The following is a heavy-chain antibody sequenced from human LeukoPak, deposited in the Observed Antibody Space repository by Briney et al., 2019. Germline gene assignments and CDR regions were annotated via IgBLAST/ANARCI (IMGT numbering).Heavy chain of an antibody. CDR1: GYSFTSYW. D-gene: IGHD5-12*01. V-gene: IGHV5-10-1*01. Sequence: GESLRISCKGSGYSFTSYWLSWVRQMPGKGLEWMGRIDPSDSYTNYSPSFQGHVTISADKSISTAYLQWSSLKASDTAMYYCALGWVATNDYWGQGTLVTVSS. J-gene: IGHJ4*02. CDR2: IDPSDSYT. CDR3: ALGWVATNDY.